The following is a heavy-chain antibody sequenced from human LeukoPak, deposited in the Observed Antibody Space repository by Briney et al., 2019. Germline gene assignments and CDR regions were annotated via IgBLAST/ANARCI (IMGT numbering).Heavy chain of an antibody. CDR3: ARDLTVTTQPKPHYGMDV. V-gene: IGHV1-2*02. D-gene: IGHD4-11*01. CDR2: INPNSGGT. J-gene: IGHJ6*02. CDR1: GYTFTGYY. Sequence: VASMKVSCKASGYTFTGYYMHWVRQAPGQGLEWMGWINPNSGGTNYAQKFQGRVTMTRDTSISTAYMELSRLRSDDTAVYYCARDLTVTTQPKPHYGMDVWGQGTTVTVSS.